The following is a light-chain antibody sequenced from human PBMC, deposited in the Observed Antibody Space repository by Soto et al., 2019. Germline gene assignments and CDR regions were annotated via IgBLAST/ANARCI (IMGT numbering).Light chain of an antibody. J-gene: IGKJ2*01. CDR1: QSVTSNF. CDR2: GAS. Sequence: EIVLTQSPGTLSLSPGERATLSCRASQSVTSNFLAWYQHKPGQAPRLLMYGASSRATGIPDRFSGIGSGTDFPLVISRLEPEDFEVYYCQQYGNSPRTFGQGTKLEIK. V-gene: IGKV3-20*01. CDR3: QQYGNSPRT.